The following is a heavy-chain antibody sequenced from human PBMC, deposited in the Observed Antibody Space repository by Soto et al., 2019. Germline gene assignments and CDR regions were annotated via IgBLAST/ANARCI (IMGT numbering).Heavy chain of an antibody. CDR2: IIPIFGTA. D-gene: IGHD3-22*01. J-gene: IGHJ1*01. CDR1: GGTFSSYA. CDR3: ERDPYYYDCSGYCEGYFQH. Sequence: QVQLVQSGAEVKKPGSSVKVSCKASGGTFSSYAISWVRQAPGQGLEWMGGIIPIFGTANYAHKFQGRVTITADESTSTAYMELSSLRSEDTAVYYCERDPYYYDCSGYCEGYFQHWGHGNLVNGYS. V-gene: IGHV1-69*01.